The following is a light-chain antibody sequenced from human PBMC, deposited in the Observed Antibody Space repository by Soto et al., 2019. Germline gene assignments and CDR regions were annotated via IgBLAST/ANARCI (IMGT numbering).Light chain of an antibody. CDR3: QQSYSTPIT. CDR2: AAS. J-gene: IGKJ5*01. Sequence: DLQMTQSPSSLSASVGDRVTITCRASQSISSYLNWYQQKPGKAPKLLIYAASILQSGVPSRFSGSGSGTDFTLTISSLQPEDFATYYCQQSYSTPITFGQGTRLEIK. CDR1: QSISSY. V-gene: IGKV1-39*01.